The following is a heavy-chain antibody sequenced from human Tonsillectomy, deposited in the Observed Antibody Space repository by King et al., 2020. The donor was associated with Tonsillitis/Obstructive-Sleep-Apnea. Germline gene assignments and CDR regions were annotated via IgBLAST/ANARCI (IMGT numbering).Heavy chain of an antibody. D-gene: IGHD3-22*01. J-gene: IGHJ4*02. CDR1: GFTFSNAW. CDR3: TTALYYYDSSGYYYCY. Sequence: VQLVESGGGLVKPGGSLRLSCAASGFTFSNAWMSWVRQAPGKGLEWVGRIKSKTDGGTTDYAASVKGRFTISRDDSKNTLYLQMNSLKTEDTAVYYCTTALYYYDSSGYYYCYWGQGTLVTVSS. CDR2: IKSKTDGGTT. V-gene: IGHV3-15*01.